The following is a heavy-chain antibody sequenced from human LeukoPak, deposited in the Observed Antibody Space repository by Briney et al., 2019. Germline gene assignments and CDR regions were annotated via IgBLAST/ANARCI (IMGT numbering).Heavy chain of an antibody. CDR1: GGSFSGYY. V-gene: IGHV4-34*01. Sequence: SETLSLTCAVYGGSFSGYYWSWIRQPPGKGLEWIGEINHSGSTNYNPSLKSRVTISVDTSKNQFSLKLSSVTAADTAVYYCARGGSANYYGSGSYYHGGNWFDPWGQGTLVTVSS. D-gene: IGHD3-10*01. CDR3: ARGGSANYYGSGSYYHGGNWFDP. CDR2: INHSGST. J-gene: IGHJ5*02.